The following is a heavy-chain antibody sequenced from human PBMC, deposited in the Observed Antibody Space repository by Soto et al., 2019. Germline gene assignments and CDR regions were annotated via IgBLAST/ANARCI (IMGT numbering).Heavy chain of an antibody. Sequence: SVKVSCKASGFTFTSSAVQWVQQARGQRLEWIGWIVVGSGNTNYAQKFQERVTITRDMSTSTAYMELSSLRSEDTAVYYCAAGPHTNYYDSSGYYYPLGYWGQGTLVTVSS. CDR1: GFTFTSSA. J-gene: IGHJ4*02. D-gene: IGHD3-22*01. CDR3: AAGPHTNYYDSSGYYYPLGY. V-gene: IGHV1-58*01. CDR2: IVVGSGNT.